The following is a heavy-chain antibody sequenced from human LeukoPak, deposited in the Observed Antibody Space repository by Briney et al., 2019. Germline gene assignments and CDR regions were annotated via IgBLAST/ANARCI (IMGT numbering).Heavy chain of an antibody. CDR2: INHSGST. J-gene: IGHJ5*02. CDR1: GGSISSGGYY. D-gene: IGHD3-3*01. CDR3: ARGLRGPGDFWSGYSLSNWFDP. V-gene: IGHV4-39*07. Sequence: SETLSLTCTVSGGSISSGGYYWSWIRQPPGKGLEWIGEINHSGSTNYNPSLKSRVTISVDTSKNQFSLKLSSVTAADTAVYYCARGLRGPGDFWSGYSLSNWFDPWGQGTLVTVSS.